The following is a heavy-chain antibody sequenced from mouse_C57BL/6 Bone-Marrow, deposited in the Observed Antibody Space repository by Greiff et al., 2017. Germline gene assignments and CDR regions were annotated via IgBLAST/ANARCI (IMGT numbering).Heavy chain of an antibody. CDR3: ASSPTMITTWFAY. J-gene: IGHJ3*01. CDR1: GFSLTSYG. V-gene: IGHV2-2*01. Sequence: VQLQQSGPGLVQPSQSLSITCTVSGFSLTSYGVHWVRQSPGKGLEWLGVIWSGGSTDYNAAFISRLSISKDNSKSQVFFKMNSLQADDTAIYYCASSPTMITTWFAYWGQGTLVTVSA. CDR2: IWSGGST. D-gene: IGHD2-4*01.